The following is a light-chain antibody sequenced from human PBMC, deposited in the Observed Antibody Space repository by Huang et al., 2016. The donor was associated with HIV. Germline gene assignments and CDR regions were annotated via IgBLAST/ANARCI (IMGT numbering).Light chain of an antibody. Sequence: EIVLTQSPGTLSLSPGERATLSCRASQSVSSNYLVWYQQKPGQPPRLLLYGASTRATGIPDRFSGSGSGTDFTLTISRLEPEDFAVYYCQQHGSSPNLSFGGGTKVEIK. CDR1: QSVSSNY. CDR3: QQHGSSPNLS. CDR2: GAS. V-gene: IGKV3-20*01. J-gene: IGKJ4*01.